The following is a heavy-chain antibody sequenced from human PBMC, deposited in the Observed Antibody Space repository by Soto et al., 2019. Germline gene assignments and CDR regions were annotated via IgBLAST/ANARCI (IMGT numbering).Heavy chain of an antibody. CDR2: INAGNSNT. D-gene: IGHD6-19*01. Sequence: GASVKVSCKASGYTFTSYAMHWVRQAPGQRLEWMGWINAGNSNTKYSQKFQGRVTITRDTSASTAYMELSSLRSEDTAVYYCARAVAVPADXXYWGQGTLVT. CDR3: ARAVAVPADXXY. CDR1: GYTFTSYA. J-gene: IGHJ4*02. V-gene: IGHV1-3*01.